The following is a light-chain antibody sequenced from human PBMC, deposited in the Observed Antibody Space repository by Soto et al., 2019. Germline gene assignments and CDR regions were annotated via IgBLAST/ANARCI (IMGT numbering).Light chain of an antibody. Sequence: IVLTQSAGTLSLSPGERATLSCRASQSVSSSHLAWYQQKPGQAPRLLIYGASSRATGIPDRFSGSGSGTDFTLTISRLEPEDFAVYYCQQYGSSPVTFGGGTKVDI. CDR2: GAS. V-gene: IGKV3-20*01. CDR1: QSVSSSH. CDR3: QQYGSSPVT. J-gene: IGKJ4*01.